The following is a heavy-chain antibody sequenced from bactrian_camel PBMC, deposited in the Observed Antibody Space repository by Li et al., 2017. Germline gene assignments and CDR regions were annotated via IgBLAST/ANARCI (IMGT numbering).Heavy chain of an antibody. J-gene: IGHJ4*01. Sequence: DVQLVESGGGSVQAGGSLRLSCAASGFTVDDADMAWYRQVPGRECELVSDIYRDGSTEYADSVKGRFTISQDRDKNTLILQLNSLKPEDTAVYFCVRELENTVIEGYWGQGTQVTVS. CDR2: IYRDGST. CDR3: VRELENTVIEGY. D-gene: IGHD8*01. V-gene: IGHV3S66*01. CDR1: GFTVDDAD.